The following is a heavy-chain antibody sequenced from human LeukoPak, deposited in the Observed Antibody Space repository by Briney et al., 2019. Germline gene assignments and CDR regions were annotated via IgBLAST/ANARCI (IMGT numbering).Heavy chain of an antibody. CDR2: IRSNGGST. CDR1: GFTFSSYA. Sequence: GGSLRLSCAASGFTFSSYAMHWVRQAPGKGLEYVSAIRSNGGSTYYANSVKGRFTISRDNSKNTLYLQMGSLRAEDMAVYYCARDLRSTSGSICYYYYMDVWGKGTTVTVSS. CDR3: ARDLRSTSGSICYYYYMDV. V-gene: IGHV3-64*01. D-gene: IGHD2-2*01. J-gene: IGHJ6*03.